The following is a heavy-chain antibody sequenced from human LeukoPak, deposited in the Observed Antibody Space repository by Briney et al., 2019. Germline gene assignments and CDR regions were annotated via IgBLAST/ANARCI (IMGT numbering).Heavy chain of an antibody. D-gene: IGHD5-12*01. Sequence: GGSLRLSCAASGFTFSSYWMHWVRQAPGKGLVWVSRIKSDGSSTNYADSVKGRVTISRDNSKNTLYLQMNSLRAEDTAVYYCAALATFAYWGQGTLVTVSS. CDR1: GFTFSSYW. CDR3: AALATFAY. J-gene: IGHJ4*02. V-gene: IGHV3-74*01. CDR2: IKSDGSST.